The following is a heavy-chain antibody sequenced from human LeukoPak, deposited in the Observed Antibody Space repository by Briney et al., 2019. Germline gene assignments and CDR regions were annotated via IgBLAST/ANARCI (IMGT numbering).Heavy chain of an antibody. J-gene: IGHJ4*02. CDR2: IIPIFGIA. Sequence: SVKVSCKASGGTFSSYAISWVRQAPGQGLEWMGRIIPIFGIANYAQKFQGRVTITADKSTSTAYMELSSLRSEDTAVYYCARDPDEDYYDSSGCYYWGQGTLVTVSS. CDR1: GGTFSSYA. CDR3: ARDPDEDYYDSSGCYY. D-gene: IGHD3-22*01. V-gene: IGHV1-69*04.